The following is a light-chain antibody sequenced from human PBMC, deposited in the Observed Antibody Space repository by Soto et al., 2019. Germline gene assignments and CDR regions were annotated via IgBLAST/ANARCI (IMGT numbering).Light chain of an antibody. CDR3: SSYTSSSPLYV. V-gene: IGLV2-14*01. J-gene: IGLJ1*01. CDR1: SSDVGGYNY. CDR2: DVS. Sequence: ALTQPASVSGSPGQSITISCTGTSSDVGGYNYVSWYQQHPGKAPKLMIYDVSNRPSGVSNRFSGSKSGNTASLTISGLQAEDEADYYCSSYTSSSPLYVFGTGTKVTVL.